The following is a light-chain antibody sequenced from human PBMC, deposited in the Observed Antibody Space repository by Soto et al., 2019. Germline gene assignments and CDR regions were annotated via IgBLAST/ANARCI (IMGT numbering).Light chain of an antibody. CDR3: QQYGSSGT. CDR2: DAS. CDR1: QSVSTF. Sequence: EIVLTQSPATLSLSPGERATLSCRASQSVSTFLAWYQHKPGQAPRLLIYDASNRATGIPDRFRGSGSGTDFTLTISSLEPEDFAMYYCQQYGSSGTFGQGTKVDIK. V-gene: IGKV3-11*01. J-gene: IGKJ1*01.